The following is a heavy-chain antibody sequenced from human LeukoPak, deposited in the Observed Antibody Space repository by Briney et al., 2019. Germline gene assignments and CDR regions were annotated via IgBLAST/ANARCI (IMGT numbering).Heavy chain of an antibody. D-gene: IGHD6-19*01. Sequence: SETLSLTCAVSGGSFSGYYWSWIRQPPGKGLEWIGEINHSGSTNYNPSLKSRVTISVDTSKNQFSLKLSSVTAADTAVYYCARGEQWLVKAFDYWGQGTLVTVSS. CDR1: GGSFSGYY. CDR3: ARGEQWLVKAFDY. CDR2: INHSGST. J-gene: IGHJ4*02. V-gene: IGHV4-34*01.